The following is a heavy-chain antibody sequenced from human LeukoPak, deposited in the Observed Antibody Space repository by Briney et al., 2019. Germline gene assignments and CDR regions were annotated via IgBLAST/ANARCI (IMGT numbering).Heavy chain of an antibody. J-gene: IGHJ4*02. D-gene: IGHD3-10*01. CDR2: ISYDGSNK. Sequence: GGSLRLSSAASGFTFSSYGMHWVRQAPGKGLEWVAVISYDGSNKYYADSVKGRFTISRDNSKNTLYLQMNSLRAEDTAVYYCAKDTYYYGSGSYNYWGQGTLVTVSS. CDR3: AKDTYYYGSGSYNY. CDR1: GFTFSSYG. V-gene: IGHV3-30*18.